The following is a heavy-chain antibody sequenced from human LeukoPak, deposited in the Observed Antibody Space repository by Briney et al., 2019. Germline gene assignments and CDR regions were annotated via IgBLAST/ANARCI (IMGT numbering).Heavy chain of an antibody. V-gene: IGHV1-2*02. D-gene: IGHD3-3*01. CDR1: GYTFTGYY. CDR3: ARDTKYYDFWSGYSKYYYGMDV. Sequence: ASVKVSCKASGYTFTGYYMHWVRQAPGQGLEWMGWINPNSGGTNYAQKFQGRVTMTRDTSISTAYMELSGLRSDDTAVYYCARDTKYYDFWSGYSKYYYGMDVWGQGTTVTVSS. CDR2: INPNSGGT. J-gene: IGHJ6*02.